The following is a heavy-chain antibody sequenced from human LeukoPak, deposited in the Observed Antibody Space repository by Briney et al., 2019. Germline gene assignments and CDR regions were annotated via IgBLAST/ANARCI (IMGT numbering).Heavy chain of an antibody. CDR1: GFMFSSYS. D-gene: IGHD6-19*01. CDR3: ARFETVAVKPFDY. V-gene: IGHV3-21*01. Sequence: GGSLRLSCAASGFMFSSYSLNWVRQAPGKGLEWVSSISGSSEYILYADSVKGRFTISRDNAKNLLYLQMNSLRAEDTAVYYCARFETVAVKPFDYWGQGTLVTVSS. CDR2: ISGSSEYI. J-gene: IGHJ4*02.